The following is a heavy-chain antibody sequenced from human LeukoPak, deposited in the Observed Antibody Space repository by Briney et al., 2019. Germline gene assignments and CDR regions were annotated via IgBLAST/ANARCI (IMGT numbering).Heavy chain of an antibody. J-gene: IGHJ4*02. V-gene: IGHV3-15*01. D-gene: IGHD6-13*01. CDR1: GFTLSNAC. Sequence: GGSLRLSCAASGFTLSNACMSWVRQAPGKGLEWVGRIKSKTDGGTTDYAAPVKGRFTISRDDSKNTLYLQMNSLKTEDTAVYYCTTDLDSSSWYFMDYWGQGTLVTVSS. CDR2: IKSKTDGGTT. CDR3: TTDLDSSSWYFMDY.